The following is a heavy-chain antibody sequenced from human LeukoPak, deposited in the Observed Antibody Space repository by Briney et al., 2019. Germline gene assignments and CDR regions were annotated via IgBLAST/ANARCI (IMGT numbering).Heavy chain of an antibody. D-gene: IGHD5-24*01. CDR1: GFTFSWHW. V-gene: IGHV3-74*01. J-gene: IGHJ4*02. CDR2: INDVGSQT. CDR3: GRITGGYNLVDY. Sequence: GGSLRLSCEVSGFTFSWHWMHWVRQTPGKGLVWVSRINDVGSQTFYADSVKGRFAMSRDNAKNMMYLQMNSLRAEDTAVYFCGRITGGYNLVDYWGQGTLVTVSS.